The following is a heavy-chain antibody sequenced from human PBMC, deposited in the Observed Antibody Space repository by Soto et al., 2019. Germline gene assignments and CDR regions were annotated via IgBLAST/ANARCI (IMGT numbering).Heavy chain of an antibody. CDR1: GFTFTSSA. CDR2: IVVGSGNT. CDR3: AAGSYCTNGVCQVYYYYGMDV. Sequence: GASVKVSCKASGFTFTSSAVQWVRQARGQRLEWIGWIVVGSGNTNYAQKSQERVTITRDMSTSTAYMELSSLRSEDTAVYYCAAGSYCTNGVCQVYYYYGMDVWGQGTTVTVSS. V-gene: IGHV1-58*01. J-gene: IGHJ6*02. D-gene: IGHD2-8*01.